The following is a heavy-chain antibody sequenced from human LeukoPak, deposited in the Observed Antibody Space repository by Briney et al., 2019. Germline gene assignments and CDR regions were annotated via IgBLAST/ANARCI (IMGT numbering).Heavy chain of an antibody. Sequence: GGSLRLSCAASGFTFSSYGMHWVRQAPGKGLEWVAFIRYDGSNKYYADSVKGRFTISRDNSKNTLYLQMNSLRAEDTAVYYCAKDLSPWRVRGEWEFDPWGQGTLVTVSS. CDR1: GFTFSSYG. J-gene: IGHJ5*02. D-gene: IGHD3-10*01. CDR2: IRYDGSNK. CDR3: AKDLSPWRVRGEWEFDP. V-gene: IGHV3-30*02.